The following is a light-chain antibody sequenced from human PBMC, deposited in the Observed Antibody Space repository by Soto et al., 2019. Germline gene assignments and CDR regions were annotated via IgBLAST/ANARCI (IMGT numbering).Light chain of an antibody. Sequence: QSVLTQPPSTSGTPGQRVAISCSGTSSNIGSHTVNWYQQLPGTAPKLLIYGDDQRPSGIPDRFSGSKSGPSASLAITGLQAEDEADYYCQSYDSSLSGSTLFGGGTKLTVL. CDR3: QSYDSSLSGSTL. J-gene: IGLJ3*02. CDR2: GDD. V-gene: IGLV1-44*01. CDR1: SSNIGSHT.